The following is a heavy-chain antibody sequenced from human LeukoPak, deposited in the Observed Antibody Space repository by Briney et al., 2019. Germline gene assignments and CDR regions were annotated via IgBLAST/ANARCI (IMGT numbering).Heavy chain of an antibody. CDR3: ASVVGATPLLGY. CDR1: GGSISSGGYY. D-gene: IGHD1-26*01. CDR2: IYYSGST. Sequence: SETLSLTCTVSGGSISSGGYYWSWIRQHPGKGLEWIGYIYYSGSTYYNPSLKSRVTVSVDTSKNQFSLKLSSVTAADTAVYYCASVVGATPLLGYWGQGTLVTVSS. J-gene: IGHJ4*02. V-gene: IGHV4-61*08.